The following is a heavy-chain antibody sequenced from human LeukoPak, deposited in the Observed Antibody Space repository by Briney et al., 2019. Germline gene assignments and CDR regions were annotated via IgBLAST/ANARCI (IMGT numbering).Heavy chain of an antibody. Sequence: GGSLRLSCAASGFTVSSNYMSWVRQAPGKGLEWVSVIYSGGSTYYADSVKGRFTISRDNSKNTLYLQMNSLRAEDTAVYYRARDSGYSYGYSFDYWGQGTLVTVSS. CDR2: IYSGGST. CDR3: ARDSGYSYGYSFDY. D-gene: IGHD5-18*01. CDR1: GFTVSSNY. J-gene: IGHJ4*02. V-gene: IGHV3-66*01.